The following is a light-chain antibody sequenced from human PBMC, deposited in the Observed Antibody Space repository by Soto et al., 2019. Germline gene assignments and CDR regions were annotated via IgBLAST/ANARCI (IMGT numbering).Light chain of an antibody. CDR1: QSVGRY. Sequence: EIVLTQSPGTLSLSPGERAIVSCRASQSVGRYLAWYQQKPGQAPRLLIPDASDRAIGVPDRFSGSGSGTDLTITISDLEPEDFAVYYCQKRATWPGGITFGQGTRLEIK. V-gene: IGKV3-11*01. J-gene: IGKJ5*01. CDR2: DAS. CDR3: QKRATWPGGIT.